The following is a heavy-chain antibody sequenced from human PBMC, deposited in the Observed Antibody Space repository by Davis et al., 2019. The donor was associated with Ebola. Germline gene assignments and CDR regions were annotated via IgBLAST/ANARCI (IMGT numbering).Heavy chain of an antibody. D-gene: IGHD6-13*01. V-gene: IGHV1-2*02. J-gene: IGHJ4*02. CDR3: ARGFWGAAGTSADY. CDR2: INPNSGGT. CDR1: GYTFTGYY. Sequence: ASVKVSCKASGYTFTGYYMHWVRQAPGQGLEWMGWINPNSGGTNYAQKFQGRVTMTRDTSISTAYMELSRLRSDDTAVYYCARGFWGAAGTSADYWGQGTLVTVSS.